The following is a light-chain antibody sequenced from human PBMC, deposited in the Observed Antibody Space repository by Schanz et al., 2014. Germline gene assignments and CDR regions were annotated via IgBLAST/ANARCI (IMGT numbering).Light chain of an antibody. J-gene: IGLJ1*01. CDR2: EGS. CDR1: SNDVGSYNL. Sequence: QSVLTQPASVSGSPGQSITISCTGTSNDVGSYNLVSWYQQHPGKAPKLMIYEGSKRPSGVSNRFSGSKSGNTASLTISGLQAEDEADYYCSSYTSSSSTLVFGTGTKLTVL. V-gene: IGLV2-14*02. CDR3: SSYTSSSSTLV.